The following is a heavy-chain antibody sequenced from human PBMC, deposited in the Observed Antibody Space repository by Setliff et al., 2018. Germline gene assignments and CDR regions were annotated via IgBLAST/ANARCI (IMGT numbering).Heavy chain of an antibody. V-gene: IGHV5-51*01. D-gene: IGHD5-12*01. J-gene: IGHJ4*02. CDR2: IYPSNSNI. CDR1: GYSFTDYW. Sequence: GESLKISCKGSGYSFTDYWIAWVRQMPGKGLEWMGIIYPSNSNIKYSPSFEAQITFSVDKSITTAYLQWSSLKASDTAIYYCARHRVGNSGYAIPILDFWGQGALVTVSS. CDR3: ARHRVGNSGYAIPILDF.